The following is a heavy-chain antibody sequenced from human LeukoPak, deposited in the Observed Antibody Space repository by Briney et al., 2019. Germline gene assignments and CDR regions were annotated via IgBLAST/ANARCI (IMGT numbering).Heavy chain of an antibody. CDR3: ARGGGHHHFDY. D-gene: IGHD1-14*01. J-gene: IGHJ4*02. CDR2: ISDSSETT. CDR1: GFTFGSYA. V-gene: IGHV3-23*01. Sequence: PGGSLRLSCAASGFTFGSYAMTWVRQASGKGLEWVSTISDSSETTYYTDSVKGRFTISRDNSKNTLNLQMNSLRAEDTAVYYCARGGGHHHFDYWGQGTLVTVSS.